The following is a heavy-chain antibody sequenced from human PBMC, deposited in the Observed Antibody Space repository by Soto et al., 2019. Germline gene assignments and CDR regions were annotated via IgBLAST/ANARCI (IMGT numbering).Heavy chain of an antibody. CDR1: VYTFTSYV. V-gene: IGHV1-18*01. CDR3: AREPTYFDY. CDR2: ISAYNGNT. Sequence: QVQLVQSGAEVKKPGASVKVSCKASVYTFTSYVMSCVRQAPGQGLDWMGWISAYNGNTKYAQKSQGRVTMTTDTSTSTAYMELRRLRSADTAVYYCAREPTYFDYWGQGTLVTVSS. J-gene: IGHJ4*02.